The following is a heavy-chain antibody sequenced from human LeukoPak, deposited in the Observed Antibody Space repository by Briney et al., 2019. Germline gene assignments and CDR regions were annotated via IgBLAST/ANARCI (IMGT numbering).Heavy chain of an antibody. Sequence: GGSLRLSCAASGFTFSSYNMNWVRQAPGKGLEWVSCITSSSTLYYADSVKGRFTISRDNAKNSLYLQMNSLRAEDTAVYYCARVFSDTSFWGQGTMVTVSS. D-gene: IGHD3-16*01. V-gene: IGHV3-48*04. J-gene: IGHJ3*01. CDR2: ITSSSTL. CDR1: GFTFSSYN. CDR3: ARVFSDTSF.